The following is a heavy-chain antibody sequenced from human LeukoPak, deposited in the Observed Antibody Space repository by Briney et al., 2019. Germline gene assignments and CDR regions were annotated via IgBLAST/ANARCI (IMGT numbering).Heavy chain of an antibody. CDR2: IRGDGSRL. J-gene: IGHJ3*02. CDR1: GFSISGFW. CDR3: ARDHNYFGSDRYYDAFDI. D-gene: IGHD2-21*02. V-gene: IGHV3-7*01. Sequence: PGGSLRLSCVGSGFSISGFWMTWVRQASGKGLEWVANIRGDGSRLYYVDSVKGRFTISRDNAKNSLYLQMSNLRAEDTSVYYCARDHNYFGSDRYYDAFDIWGHGTMVTVSS.